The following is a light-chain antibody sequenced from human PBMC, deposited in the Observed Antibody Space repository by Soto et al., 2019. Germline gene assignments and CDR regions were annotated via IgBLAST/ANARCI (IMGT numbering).Light chain of an antibody. V-gene: IGLV1-44*01. CDR3: NSYTSTSTLV. J-gene: IGLJ3*02. Sequence: QSVLTQPPSASGAPGQRVTISCSGSNSNIGTNTVNWYQQLPGSAPKLLIYSGNQRPSGVPDRFSAPKSGTSASLAISGLQAEDEATYYCNSYTSTSTLVFGGGTKLTVL. CDR2: SGN. CDR1: NSNIGTNT.